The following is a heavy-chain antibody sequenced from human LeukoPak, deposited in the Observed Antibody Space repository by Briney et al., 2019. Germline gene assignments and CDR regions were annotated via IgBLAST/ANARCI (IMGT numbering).Heavy chain of an antibody. Sequence: GGSLRLSCAASGFTFSSYGMHWVRQAPGKGLEGVAVISYDGSNKYYADSVKGRVTISRDNSKNTLYLQLNSLRAEDTAVYYCAKDAYSSGWANFDYWGQGTLVTVSS. J-gene: IGHJ4*02. CDR3: AKDAYSSGWANFDY. V-gene: IGHV3-30*18. D-gene: IGHD6-19*01. CDR2: ISYDGSNK. CDR1: GFTFSSYG.